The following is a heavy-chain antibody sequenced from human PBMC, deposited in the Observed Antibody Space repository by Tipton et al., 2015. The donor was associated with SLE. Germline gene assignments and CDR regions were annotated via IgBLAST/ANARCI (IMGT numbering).Heavy chain of an antibody. J-gene: IGHJ3*01. Sequence: TLSLTCTVSGGSINSHYWNWLRQPPGKGLEWIGYIYYSGNTNYNPSLKSRVAISVDTSKNQFSLTLTSLIAADTAVYYCAREDEYSSSPGSFDFWGRGTMVTVSS. CDR1: GGSINSHY. CDR3: AREDEYSSSPGSFDF. V-gene: IGHV4-59*11. D-gene: IGHD6-6*01. CDR2: IYYSGNT.